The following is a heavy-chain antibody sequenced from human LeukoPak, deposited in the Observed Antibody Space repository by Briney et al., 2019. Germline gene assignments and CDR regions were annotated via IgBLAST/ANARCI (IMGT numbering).Heavy chain of an antibody. CDR2: ISYDGSNK. CDR3: AKVEWELLYPYFDY. J-gene: IGHJ4*02. Sequence: GGSLRLSCAASGFTFSSYGMHWVRKAPGKGLEWVAVISYDGSNKYYADSVKGRFTISRDNSKNTLYLQMNSLRAEDTAVYYCAKVEWELLYPYFDYWGQGTLVTVSS. D-gene: IGHD1-26*01. CDR1: GFTFSSYG. V-gene: IGHV3-30*18.